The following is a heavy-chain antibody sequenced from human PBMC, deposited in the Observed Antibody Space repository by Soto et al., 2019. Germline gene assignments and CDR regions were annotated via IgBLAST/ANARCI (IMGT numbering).Heavy chain of an antibody. V-gene: IGHV3-30*18. D-gene: IGHD3-16*01. CDR3: AEDWGATGDYYYYYGMDV. CDR2: ISYDGSNK. J-gene: IGHJ6*02. Sequence: GGSLRLSCAASGFTFSSYGMHWVRQAPGKGLEWVAVISYDGSNKYYADAVKGRFTISRDNTKNTLYLQMNSLRAEDTAVYYCAEDWGATGDYYYYYGMDVWGQGTTVTVSS. CDR1: GFTFSSYG.